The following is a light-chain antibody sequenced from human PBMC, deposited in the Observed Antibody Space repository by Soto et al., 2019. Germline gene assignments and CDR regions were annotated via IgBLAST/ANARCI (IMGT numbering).Light chain of an antibody. CDR2: KAS. Sequence: DSHITQYLYPLSASVGARLTISFPSSQRISRWFAWYQQKPGKAPNLLIYKASTLKSGVPSRFSGSGSGTEFTLTISSLQPDDFATYYCQHYNSYSEAFGQGTKVDIK. V-gene: IGKV1-5*03. J-gene: IGKJ1*01. CDR1: QRISRW. CDR3: QHYNSYSEA.